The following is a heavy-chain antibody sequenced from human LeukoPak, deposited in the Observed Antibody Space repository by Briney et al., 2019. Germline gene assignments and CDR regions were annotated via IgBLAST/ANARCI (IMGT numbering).Heavy chain of an antibody. CDR1: GGTFSSYA. V-gene: IGHV1-69*04. Sequence: SVKVSCKASGGTFSSYAISWVRQAPGQGLEWMGRIIPIFGIANYAQKFQGRVTITADKSTSTAYMELSSLRSEDTAVYHCVYDYGGNPGMHDYWGQGTLVTVSS. J-gene: IGHJ4*02. CDR3: VYDYGGNPGMHDY. CDR2: IIPIFGIA. D-gene: IGHD4-23*01.